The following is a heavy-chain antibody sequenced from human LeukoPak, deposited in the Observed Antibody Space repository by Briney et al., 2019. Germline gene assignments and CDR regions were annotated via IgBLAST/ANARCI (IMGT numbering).Heavy chain of an antibody. V-gene: IGHV3-74*01. CDR2: INSDGSST. J-gene: IGHJ3*02. D-gene: IGHD3-22*01. Sequence: GGSLRLSCAASGFTFSSYWMHWVRQAPGKGLVWVSRINSDGSSTSYADSVKGRFTISRDNAKNTLYLQRNSLRAEDTAVYYCARVPVYYYDSSGYPILLFDAFDIWGQGTMVTVSS. CDR3: ARVPVYYYDSSGYPILLFDAFDI. CDR1: GFTFSSYW.